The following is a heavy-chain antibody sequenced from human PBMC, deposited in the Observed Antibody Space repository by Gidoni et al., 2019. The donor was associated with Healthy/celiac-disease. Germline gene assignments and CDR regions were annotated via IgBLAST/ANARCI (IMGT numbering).Heavy chain of an antibody. D-gene: IGHD3-10*01. CDR3: ARGHGSARWPTGGLVDY. CDR1: GGSFRGYY. J-gene: IGHJ4*02. CDR2: INHSGST. V-gene: IGHV4-34*01. Sequence: QVQLQQWGAGLFQPSETLSLTCAVSGGSFRGYYWSWIRQPPGKGLEWIGEINHSGSTNYNPSLKSRVTISVDTSKNQFSLKLSSVTAADTAVYYCARGHGSARWPTGGLVDYWGQGTLVTVSS.